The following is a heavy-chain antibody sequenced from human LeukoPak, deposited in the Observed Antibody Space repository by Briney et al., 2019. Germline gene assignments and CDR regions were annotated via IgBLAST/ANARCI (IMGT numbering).Heavy chain of an antibody. Sequence: ASVKVSCKASGYTFTSYGISWVRQAPGQGLEWMGWISAYNGNTNYAQKLQGRVTMTTGTSTSTAYMELRSLRSDDTAVYYCARDSVPYYYDSSGFDYWGQGTLVTVSS. CDR3: ARDSVPYYYDSSGFDY. V-gene: IGHV1-18*01. CDR2: ISAYNGNT. CDR1: GYTFTSYG. J-gene: IGHJ4*02. D-gene: IGHD3-22*01.